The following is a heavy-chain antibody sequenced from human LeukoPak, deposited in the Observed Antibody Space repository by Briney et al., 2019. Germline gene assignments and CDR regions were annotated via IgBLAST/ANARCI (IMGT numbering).Heavy chain of an antibody. Sequence: GGSLRLSCAASGFTFSRHWMNWVRQAPGKGLEWVANIHEDGSDVDSVKGRFTISRGNAKNSLYLQMNSLRAEDTAVYYCARDVHSGAFDYWGQGTLVTVSS. J-gene: IGHJ4*02. CDR2: IHEDGS. D-gene: IGHD6-19*01. CDR3: ARDVHSGAFDY. CDR1: GFTFSRHW. V-gene: IGHV3-7*01.